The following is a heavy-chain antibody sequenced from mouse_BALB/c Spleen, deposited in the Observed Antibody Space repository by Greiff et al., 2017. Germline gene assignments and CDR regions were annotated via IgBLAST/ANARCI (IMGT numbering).Heavy chain of an antibody. CDR3: ARSYGSSYWFAY. CDR2: ISYSGST. CDR1: GDSITSGY. J-gene: IGHJ3*01. V-gene: IGHV3-8*02. D-gene: IGHD1-1*01. Sequence: EVHLVESGPSLVKPSQTLSLTCSVTGDSITSGYWNWIRKFPGNKLEYMVYISYSGSTYYNPSLKSRISITRDTSKNQYYLQLNSVTTEDTATYYCARSYGSSYWFAYWGQGTLVTVSA.